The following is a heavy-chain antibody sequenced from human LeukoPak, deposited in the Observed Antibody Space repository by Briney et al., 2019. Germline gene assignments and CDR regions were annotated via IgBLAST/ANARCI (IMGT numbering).Heavy chain of an antibody. CDR3: ARDYYGDYYFDY. Sequence: GGSLRLSCAASGLTFSSYSMNWVRQAPGKGLDWISYISSGSSTIYYADSVKGRFTISRDNAKNSLYLQMNSLRDEDTAVYYCARDYYGDYYFDYWGQGTLVTVSS. J-gene: IGHJ4*02. D-gene: IGHD3-22*01. CDR1: GLTFSSYS. V-gene: IGHV3-48*02. CDR2: ISSGSSTI.